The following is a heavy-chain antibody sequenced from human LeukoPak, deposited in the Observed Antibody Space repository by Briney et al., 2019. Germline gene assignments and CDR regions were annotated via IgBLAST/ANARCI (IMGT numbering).Heavy chain of an antibody. CDR3: ARAGPYGSGSYYDY. CDR1: GGSINIYY. V-gene: IGHV4-59*01. Sequence: SETLSLTCIVSGGSINIYYWSWIRQPPGKGLEWIGYIYYSGSANYNPFLESRVAISVDTSKNQFSLKLSSVTAADTAVYYCARAGPYGSGSYYDYWGQGTLVTVSS. D-gene: IGHD3-10*01. J-gene: IGHJ4*02. CDR2: IYYSGSA.